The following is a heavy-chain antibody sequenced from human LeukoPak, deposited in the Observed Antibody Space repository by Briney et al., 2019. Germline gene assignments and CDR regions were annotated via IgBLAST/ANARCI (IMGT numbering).Heavy chain of an antibody. V-gene: IGHV4-59*01. Sequence: PSETLSLTCTVSGGSIGSYYWSWIRQPPGKGLEWIGYIYYSGSTNYNPSLKSRVTISVDTSKNQFSLKLSSVTAADTAVYYCARFYCSSTSCYTYYFDYWGQGTLVTVSS. CDR3: ARFYCSSTSCYTYYFDY. CDR2: IYYSGST. CDR1: GGSIGSYY. D-gene: IGHD2-2*02. J-gene: IGHJ4*02.